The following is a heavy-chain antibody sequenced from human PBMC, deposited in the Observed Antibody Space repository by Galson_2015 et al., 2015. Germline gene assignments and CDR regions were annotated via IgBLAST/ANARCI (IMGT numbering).Heavy chain of an antibody. CDR3: SRDTVVVVTATYYYYGMDV. CDR2: IDWDGGK. V-gene: IGHV2-70*04. D-gene: IGHD2-21*02. CDR1: GFSLSTSGMR. Sequence: PALVTPPPTLTLTWPFSGFSLSTSGMRVSWIRQPPGKALEWLAHIDWDGGKFSSTSLKTRLTISKDTSKNQVVLTMTNMDPVDTASYYCSRDTVVVVTATYYYYGMDVWGQGTTVTVSS. J-gene: IGHJ6*02.